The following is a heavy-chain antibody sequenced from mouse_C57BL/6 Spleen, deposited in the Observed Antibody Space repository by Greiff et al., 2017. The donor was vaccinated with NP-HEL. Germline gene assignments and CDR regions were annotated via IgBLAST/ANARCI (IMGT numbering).Heavy chain of an antibody. CDR3: ARDGYYGYWYFDV. J-gene: IGHJ1*03. CDR1: GFTFSDYG. Sequence: EVKLMESGGGLVKPGGSLKLSCAASGFTFSDYGMHWVRQAPEKGLEWVAYISSGSSTIYYADTVKGRFTFSRDNAKNTLFLQMTSLRSEDTAMYYCARDGYYGYWYFDVWGTETTVSVSS. D-gene: IGHD2-3*01. V-gene: IGHV5-17*01. CDR2: ISSGSSTI.